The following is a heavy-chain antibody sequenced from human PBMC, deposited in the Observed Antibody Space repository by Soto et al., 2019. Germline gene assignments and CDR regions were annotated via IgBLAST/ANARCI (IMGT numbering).Heavy chain of an antibody. J-gene: IGHJ4*02. CDR3: ASAGSYYDSSGPFDY. Sequence: SVKVSCKASGGTFSSYAISWVRQAPGQGLEWMGGIIPIFGTANYAQKFRGRVTITADKSTSTAYMELSSLRSEDTAVYYCASAGSYYDSSGPFDYWGQGTLVTVSS. D-gene: IGHD3-22*01. V-gene: IGHV1-69*06. CDR1: GGTFSSYA. CDR2: IIPIFGTA.